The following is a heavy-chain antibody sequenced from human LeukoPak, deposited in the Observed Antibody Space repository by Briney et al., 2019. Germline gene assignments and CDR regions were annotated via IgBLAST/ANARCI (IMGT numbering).Heavy chain of an antibody. D-gene: IGHD2-15*01. CDR3: ARVVYCSGGSCQIFAFDI. Sequence: GGSTTLSCAASVFTFNDYYISWIRHAPGKGLEWISCISSSGSTIFYADSVKGRFTISRDNAKNSLYLQMNSLRAEDTAVYYCARVVYCSGGSCQIFAFDIWGQGTMVTVSS. CDR2: ISSSGSTI. V-gene: IGHV3-11*01. J-gene: IGHJ3*02. CDR1: VFTFNDYY.